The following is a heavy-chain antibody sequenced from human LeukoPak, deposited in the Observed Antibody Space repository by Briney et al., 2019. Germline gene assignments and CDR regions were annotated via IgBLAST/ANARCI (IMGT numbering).Heavy chain of an antibody. Sequence: ASVKVSCKASGYTSTGSNMHWVRDAPGQGLEWMGWINPNSGGTNYAQKFQGRVTMTRDTSISTAYMELSRLRSDDTAVYYWASETVFQGLYWFDPWGEGTPVTVPS. CDR2: INPNSGGT. D-gene: IGHD1-1*01. CDR3: ASETVFQGLYWFDP. V-gene: IGHV1-2*02. CDR1: GYTSTGSN. J-gene: IGHJ5*02.